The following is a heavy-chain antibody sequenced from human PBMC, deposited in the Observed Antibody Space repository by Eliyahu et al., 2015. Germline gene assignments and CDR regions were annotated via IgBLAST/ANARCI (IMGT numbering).Heavy chain of an antibody. J-gene: IGHJ3*02. CDR2: IDPNGGST. CDR3: VRDLGVNIDGDLDAFDM. CDR1: GPIFTXAY. V-gene: IGHV1-46*01. Sequence: GHLVQSGAEVKKPGAPVRLSCKASGPIFTXAYIHWVRQAPGQGLEWMGRIDPNGGSTSYXQKFQGRVTMTRDTSTTTVYMDLSSLRSDDTAVYFCVRDLGVNIDGDLDAFDMWGQGTLVTVSS. D-gene: IGHD3-3*01.